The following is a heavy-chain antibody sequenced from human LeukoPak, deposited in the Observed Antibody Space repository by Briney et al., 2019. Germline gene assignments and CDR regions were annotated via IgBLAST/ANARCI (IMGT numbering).Heavy chain of an antibody. CDR3: ARGPPSAASGILDY. CDR2: IWSDGTTK. J-gene: IGHJ4*02. D-gene: IGHD6-13*01. CDR1: GFTLRSNG. V-gene: IGHV3-33*01. Sequence: PGRSLRLSRATSGFTLRSNGMHTVRQAPGQGLEWVAVIWSDGTTKYYADSIKGRFTISRDNSKSTLYLQMNSLTAEDTAVDYCARGPPSAASGILDYWGQGTLVTVSS.